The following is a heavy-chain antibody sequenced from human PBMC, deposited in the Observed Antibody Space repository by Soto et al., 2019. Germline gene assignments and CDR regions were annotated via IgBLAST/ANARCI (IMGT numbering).Heavy chain of an antibody. D-gene: IGHD6-6*01. Sequence: PGGSLRLSCAASGFTFSSYGMRWVRQAPGKGLEWVAVIWYDGSNKYYADSVKGRFTISRDNSKNTLYLQMNSLRAEDTAVYYCASSIAARPALCDYWGQGTLVTVSS. J-gene: IGHJ4*02. V-gene: IGHV3-33*01. CDR1: GFTFSSYG. CDR3: ASSIAARPALCDY. CDR2: IWYDGSNK.